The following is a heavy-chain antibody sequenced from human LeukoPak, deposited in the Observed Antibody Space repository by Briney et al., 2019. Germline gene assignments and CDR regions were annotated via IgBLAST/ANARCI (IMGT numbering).Heavy chain of an antibody. Sequence: PSETLSLTCAVSGGSVSSGSYYWSWIRQPPGEGLEWIGYIYYSGSTNYGPSLKSRVTMSVDTSKNQFSLKLSSVTAADTAVYYCARVPGGGTAANWGQGTMVTVSS. J-gene: IGHJ3*01. CDR2: IYYSGST. V-gene: IGHV4-61*01. CDR3: ARVPGGGTAAN. D-gene: IGHD1-7*01. CDR1: GGSVSSGSYY.